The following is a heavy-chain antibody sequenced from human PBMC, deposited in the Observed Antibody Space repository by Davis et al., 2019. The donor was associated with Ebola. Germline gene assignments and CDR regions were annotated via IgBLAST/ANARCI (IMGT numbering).Heavy chain of an antibody. CDR1: GFIFRTYTMH. V-gene: IGHV4-39*01. CDR2: IYYSGST. D-gene: IGHD6-6*01. Sequence: GSLRLSCAASGFIFRTYTMHWVRQPPGKGLEWIGSIYYSGSTYYNPSLKSRVTISVDTSKNQFSLKLSSVTAADTAIYYCARQSSSSWGDYWGQGALVIVSS. CDR3: ARQSSSSWGDY. J-gene: IGHJ4*02.